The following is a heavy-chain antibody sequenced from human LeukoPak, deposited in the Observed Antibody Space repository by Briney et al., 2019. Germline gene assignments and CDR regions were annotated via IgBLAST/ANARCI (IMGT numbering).Heavy chain of an antibody. CDR3: ARAVPSWFDP. CDR2: ISGSSGGT. J-gene: IGHJ5*02. Sequence: GSLTLSCAASGFTISSYAMSWVRQAPGKGLEWLSAISGSSGGTYYAGSVKGRFTISRDNSKITLYLQMDSLRVEDTAVYYCARAVPSWFDPWGQGTLVAVSS. CDR1: GFTISSYA. D-gene: IGHD3-10*01. V-gene: IGHV3-23*01.